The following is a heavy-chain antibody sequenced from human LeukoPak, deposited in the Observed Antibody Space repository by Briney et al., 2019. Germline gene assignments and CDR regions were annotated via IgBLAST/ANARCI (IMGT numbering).Heavy chain of an antibody. Sequence: PGGSLRLSCAASGFAVSGNYMSWVRQAPGKGLEWVSVIYSDGRTYYADSVKGRFTISRDISKNILFLQMTSLRADDTAVYYCTKLKGWYGGGAFDYWGQGTLVTVSS. V-gene: IGHV3-53*01. CDR1: GFAVSGNY. CDR2: IYSDGRT. J-gene: IGHJ4*02. CDR3: TKLKGWYGGGAFDY. D-gene: IGHD6-19*01.